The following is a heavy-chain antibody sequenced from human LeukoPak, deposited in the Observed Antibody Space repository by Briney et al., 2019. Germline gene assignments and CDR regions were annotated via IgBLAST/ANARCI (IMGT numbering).Heavy chain of an antibody. CDR3: ASPQYYFDY. CDR1: GXTFSTYE. V-gene: IGHV3-48*03. Sequence: PGGSLRLSCAASGXTFSTYEVNWVRQAPGKGLDWVSHISSSGSTTYYADSVKGRFTISRDNAKNSLYLQMNSLRAEDTAVYYCASPQYYFDYWGQGTLVTVSS. CDR2: ISSSGSTT. D-gene: IGHD5-24*01. J-gene: IGHJ4*02.